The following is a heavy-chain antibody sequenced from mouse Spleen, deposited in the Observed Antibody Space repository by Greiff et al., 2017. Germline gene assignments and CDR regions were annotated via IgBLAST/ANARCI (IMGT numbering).Heavy chain of an antibody. CDR2: IDPANGNT. CDR3: AWETARATDWLAY. V-gene: IGHV14-3*01. D-gene: IGHD3-2*01. J-gene: IGHJ3*01. Sequence: VQLKESVAELVRPGASVKLSCTASGYNIKNTYMHWVKQRPEQGLEWIGRIDPANGNTKYAPKFQGKATLTVDKSSSTAYMQLSSLTSEDSAVYYCAWETARATDWLAYWGQGTLVTVSA. CDR1: GYNIKNTY.